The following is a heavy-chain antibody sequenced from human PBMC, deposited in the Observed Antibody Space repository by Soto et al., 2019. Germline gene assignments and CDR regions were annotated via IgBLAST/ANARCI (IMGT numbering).Heavy chain of an antibody. D-gene: IGHD1-26*01. Sequence: QVQLVESGGGVVQPGRSLRLSCAASGFTFSSYAMHWVRQAPGKGLEWVAVISYDGSNKYYGDSVKGRFTISRDNSKNTLYLQMNSLRAEDTAVYYCARDPDSGSYSYYFDYWGQGTLVTVSS. CDR1: GFTFSSYA. CDR2: ISYDGSNK. CDR3: ARDPDSGSYSYYFDY. V-gene: IGHV3-30-3*01. J-gene: IGHJ4*02.